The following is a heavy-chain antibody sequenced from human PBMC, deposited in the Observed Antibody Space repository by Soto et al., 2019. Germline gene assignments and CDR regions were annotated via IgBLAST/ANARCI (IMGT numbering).Heavy chain of an antibody. Sequence: KGLEWIGYIYYSGSTNYNPSVKSRVTISVDTSKNQFSLKLSSVTAADTAVYYCARSRWLRFGFHEYYYYDMDVSGERPSLSGSS. J-gene: IGHJ6*03. D-gene: IGHD5-12*01. V-gene: IGHV4-59*01. CDR2: IYYSGST. CDR3: ARSRWLRFGFHEYYYYDMDV.